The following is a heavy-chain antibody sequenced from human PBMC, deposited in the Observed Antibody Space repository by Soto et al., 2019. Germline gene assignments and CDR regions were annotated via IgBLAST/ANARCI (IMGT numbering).Heavy chain of an antibody. CDR2: MNTNTNTT. J-gene: IGHJ5*02. CDR1: GYTFTNNY. V-gene: IGHV1-8*01. Sequence: ASVTVSCNASGYTFTNNYINLVLQAPGQGLEWIGWMNTNTNTTDSAEVFEGRVSLTWDTSISTAYMQLNSLKIDDTAVYYCAREVVETSSLWLDPWGQGTLVTVSS. CDR3: AREVVETSSLWLDP. D-gene: IGHD6-6*01.